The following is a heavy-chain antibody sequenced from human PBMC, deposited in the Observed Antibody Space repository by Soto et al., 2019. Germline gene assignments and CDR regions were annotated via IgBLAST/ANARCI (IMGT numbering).Heavy chain of an antibody. CDR1: GGTFSSYP. Sequence: QVQLVQSGAEVKKPGSSVKVSCEASGGTFSSYPINWVRQAPGQGLEWMGGIIPFFGTSNYAQKFQGRVTITADDSTSTAYMELRSLRSEDMAVYYCARVGHITNYGMAVWGQGTTVTVS. CDR2: IIPFFGTS. D-gene: IGHD1-26*01. V-gene: IGHV1-69*01. CDR3: ARVGHITNYGMAV. J-gene: IGHJ6*02.